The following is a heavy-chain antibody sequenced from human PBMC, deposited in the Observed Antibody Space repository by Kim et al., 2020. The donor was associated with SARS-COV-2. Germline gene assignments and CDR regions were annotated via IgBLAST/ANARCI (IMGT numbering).Heavy chain of an antibody. J-gene: IGHJ5*02. V-gene: IGHV4-34*01. CDR1: GGSFSGYY. CDR3: ARGRDSSSPKKDNWFDR. Sequence: SETLSLTCAVYGGSFSGYYWSWIRQPPGKGLEWIGEINHSGSTNYNPSLKSRVTISVDTSKNQFSLKLSSVTAADTAVYYCARGRDSSSPKKDNWFDRW. D-gene: IGHD6-13*01. CDR2: INHSGST.